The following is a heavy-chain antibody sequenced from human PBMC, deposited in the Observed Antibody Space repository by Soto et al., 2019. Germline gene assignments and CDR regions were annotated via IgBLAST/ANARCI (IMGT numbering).Heavy chain of an antibody. CDR1: GGTFSSYA. V-gene: IGHV1-69*13. Sequence: SVKVSCKASGGTFSSYAISWVRQAPGQGLEWMGGIIPIFGTANYAQKFQGRVTITADESTSTAYMELSSLRSEDTAVYYCARSTGITIFGVVIYPFDYWGQGTLVTVSS. CDR3: ARSTGITIFGVVIYPFDY. D-gene: IGHD3-3*01. CDR2: IIPIFGTA. J-gene: IGHJ4*02.